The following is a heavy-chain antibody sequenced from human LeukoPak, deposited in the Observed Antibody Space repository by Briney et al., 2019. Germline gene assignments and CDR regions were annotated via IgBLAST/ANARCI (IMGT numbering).Heavy chain of an antibody. CDR2: ISGSGGST. J-gene: IGHJ4*02. D-gene: IGHD4-17*01. CDR1: GFTFSSYA. V-gene: IGHV3-23*01. Sequence: GGSLRLSCAASGFTFSSYAMSWVRQAPGKGLEWVSGISGSGGSTYYADSVKGRFTISRDNSKNTLFLQMNSLRAEDTAVYYCARRGESASYGDYRFDYWGQGTLVTVSS. CDR3: ARRGESASYGDYRFDY.